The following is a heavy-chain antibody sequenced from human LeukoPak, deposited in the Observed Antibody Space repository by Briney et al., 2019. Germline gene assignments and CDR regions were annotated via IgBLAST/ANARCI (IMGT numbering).Heavy chain of an antibody. D-gene: IGHD5-18*01. CDR1: GFTFSSYA. CDR3: AKGRGYSYGSLNYFDY. Sequence: TGGSLRLSCAASGFTFSSYAMSWVRQAPGEGREWVSDISGSGGSTYYADSVKGRFTISRDNSKNTLYLQMNSLRAEDTAVYYCAKGRGYSYGSLNYFDYWGQGTLVTVSS. J-gene: IGHJ4*02. CDR2: ISGSGGST. V-gene: IGHV3-23*01.